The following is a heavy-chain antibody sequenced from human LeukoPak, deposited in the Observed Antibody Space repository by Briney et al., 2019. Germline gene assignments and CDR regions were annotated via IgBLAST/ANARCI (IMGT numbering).Heavy chain of an antibody. CDR1: GFTFSNYG. J-gene: IGHJ4*02. Sequence: GGSLRLSCAASGFTFSNYGIHWVRQAPGKGLEWVAFIRYDGSNKYYADSVKGRLTISRDNSKNTLYLQMNSLRVEDTAVYFCAKDRPNYYGSNGHYYRRDGDYWGQGTLVTVSS. D-gene: IGHD3-22*01. CDR3: AKDRPNYYGSNGHYYRRDGDY. V-gene: IGHV3-30*02. CDR2: IRYDGSNK.